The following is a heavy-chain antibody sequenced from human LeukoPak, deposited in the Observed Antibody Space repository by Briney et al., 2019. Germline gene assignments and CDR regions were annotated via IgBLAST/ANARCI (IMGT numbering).Heavy chain of an antibody. CDR3: AKGTYSYGYPPDY. V-gene: IGHV3-30*18. CDR2: ISYDGSNK. Sequence: GRSLRLSCAASGFTFSSYGMHWVRQAPGKGLEWVAVISYDGSNKYYADSVKGRFTISRDNSKNTLYPQMNSLRAEDTAVYYCAKGTYSYGYPPDYWGQGTLVTVSS. CDR1: GFTFSSYG. D-gene: IGHD5-18*01. J-gene: IGHJ4*02.